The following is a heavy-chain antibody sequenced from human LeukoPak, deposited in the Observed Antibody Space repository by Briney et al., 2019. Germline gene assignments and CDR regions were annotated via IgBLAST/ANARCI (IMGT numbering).Heavy chain of an antibody. CDR3: ARAYGDLYYFDY. D-gene: IGHD4-17*01. CDR1: GGSISSYY. V-gene: IGHV4-59*01. J-gene: IGHJ4*02. Sequence: SETLSLTCTVSGGSISSYYWSWIRQPPGKGLEWIGYIYYSGSTNYNPSLKSRVTISVDTSKNQFSLKLSSATAADAAVYYCARAYGDLYYFDYWGQGTLLTVSS. CDR2: IYYSGST.